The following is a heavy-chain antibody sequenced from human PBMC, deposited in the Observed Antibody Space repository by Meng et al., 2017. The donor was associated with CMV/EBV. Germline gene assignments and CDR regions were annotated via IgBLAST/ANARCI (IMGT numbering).Heavy chain of an antibody. D-gene: IGHD1-26*01. CDR2: TYYRSKWFY. CDR1: GDSVSSNSVA. CDR3: AMLSVGATFDY. V-gene: IGHV6-1*01. J-gene: IGHJ4*02. Sequence: IYGDSVSSNSVAWNWIRQSPSRGLEWLGRTYYRSKWFYDYAVSVKSRITIKPDTSKNQFSLQLNSVTPEDTAVYYCAMLSVGATFDYWGQGALVTVSS.